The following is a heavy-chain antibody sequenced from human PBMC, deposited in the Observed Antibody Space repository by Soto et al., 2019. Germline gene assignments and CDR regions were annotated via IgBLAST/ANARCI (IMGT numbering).Heavy chain of an antibody. CDR1: GFTFSSYG. J-gene: IGHJ4*02. Sequence: QVQLVESGGGVVQPGRSLRLSCAASGFTFSSYGMHWVRQAPGKGLEWVAVISYDGSNKYYADSVKGRFTISRDNSKNTLYRQMNSLRAEDTAVYYCAKDRGGYYFDYWGQGTLVTVSS. V-gene: IGHV3-30*18. D-gene: IGHD5-12*01. CDR2: ISYDGSNK. CDR3: AKDRGGYYFDY.